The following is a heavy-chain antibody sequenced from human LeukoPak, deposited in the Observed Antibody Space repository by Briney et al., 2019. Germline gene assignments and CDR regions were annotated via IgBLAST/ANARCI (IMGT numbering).Heavy chain of an antibody. CDR3: ARGSSPDDQLLYSLLQPRSTGTGYYFDY. V-gene: IGHV1-69*13. CDR1: GGTFISYA. D-gene: IGHD2-2*02. J-gene: IGHJ4*02. CDR2: IIPIFVTA. Sequence: GASVKVSCKASGGTFISYAISWVRQAPGQGLEWMGGIIPIFVTANYAQKFQGRVTITADESTSTAYMELSSLRSEDTAVYYCARGSSPDDQLLYSLLQPRSTGTGYYFDYWGQGTLVTVSS.